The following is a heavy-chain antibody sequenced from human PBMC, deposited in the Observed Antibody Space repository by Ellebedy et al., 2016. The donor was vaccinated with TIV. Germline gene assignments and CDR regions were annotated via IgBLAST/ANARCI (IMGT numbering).Heavy chain of an antibody. D-gene: IGHD3-16*01. V-gene: IGHV6-1*01. Sequence: SETLSLTCVISGDSVSTDIGWNWIRQSPSRGLEWLGRTYYRSKWYNDYAVSVKSRITINPDTSKNLFSLQLNSVTPEDTAVYYCARGWFGSGMGVWGQGTTVTVSS. J-gene: IGHJ6*02. CDR1: GDSVSTDIG. CDR2: TYYRSKWYN. CDR3: ARGWFGSGMGV.